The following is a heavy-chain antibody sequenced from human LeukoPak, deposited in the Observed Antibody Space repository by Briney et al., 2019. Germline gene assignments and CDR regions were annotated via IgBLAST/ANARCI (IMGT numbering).Heavy chain of an antibody. CDR3: ARTYYDRVSGSFRHDTFEI. CDR1: GASFSSGSYF. V-gene: IGHV4-61*02. CDR2: IYTSGYT. J-gene: IGHJ3*02. Sequence: SETLSLTCSVSGASFSSGSYFWNWIRQPAGKGLEWLGRIYTSGYTNYNPSLRSRVTISLGTSKSQFSLKLTAVTAADTAIYFCARTYYDRVSGSFRHDTFEIWGQGALTTVSS. D-gene: IGHD3-16*02.